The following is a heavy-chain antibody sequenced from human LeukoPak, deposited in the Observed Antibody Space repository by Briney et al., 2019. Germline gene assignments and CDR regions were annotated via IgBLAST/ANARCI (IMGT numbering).Heavy chain of an antibody. V-gene: IGHV1-46*01. D-gene: IGHD2-2*01. CDR2: INPSGGST. CDR3: VRSYCSSTSCYENWFDP. J-gene: IGHJ5*02. CDR1: GYTFTSYY. Sequence: ASVKVSCKASGYTFTSYYMHWVRQAPGQGLEWMGIINPSGGSTGYAQKFQGRVTMTRDTSTSTVYMELSSLRSEDTAVYYCVRSYCSSTSCYENWFDPWGQGTLVTVSS.